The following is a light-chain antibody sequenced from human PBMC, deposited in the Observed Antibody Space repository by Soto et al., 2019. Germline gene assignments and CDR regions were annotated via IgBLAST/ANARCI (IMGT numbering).Light chain of an antibody. V-gene: IGLV2-14*01. CDR2: EVS. J-gene: IGLJ2*01. Sequence: QSALTQPASVSGSPGQSITISCTGTSNDVGGYNYVSWYQQHPGKAPKLMIYEVSNRPSGVSNRFSGSKSGNTASLTISGLQAEDEADYYCSSYTSSSTFSVFGGGTKLTVL. CDR3: SSYTSSSTFSV. CDR1: SNDVGGYNY.